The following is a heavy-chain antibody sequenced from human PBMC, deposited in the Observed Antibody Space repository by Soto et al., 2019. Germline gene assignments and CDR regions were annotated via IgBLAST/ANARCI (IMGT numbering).Heavy chain of an antibody. CDR1: GFTFSDFA. V-gene: IGHV3-23*01. D-gene: IGHD2-2*03. CDR2: IYGGGNGP. Sequence: EVQVLESGGGLVQPGGSLRLPCAATGFTFSDFAMSWVRQAPGKGLEWVSRIYGGGNGPHYADSVKGRVTISRDNSQNTLYLQMSSLSAEDTAVYYCAKMEGMDPWAYSFDYWGQGTLVTVS. CDR3: AKMEGMDPWAYSFDY. J-gene: IGHJ4*02.